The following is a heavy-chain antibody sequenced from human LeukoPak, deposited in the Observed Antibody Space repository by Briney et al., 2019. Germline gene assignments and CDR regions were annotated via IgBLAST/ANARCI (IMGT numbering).Heavy chain of an antibody. CDR3: ARLTASSALDY. CDR1: GFTFSSYG. D-gene: IGHD6-19*01. CDR2: IWYDGSNK. V-gene: IGHV3-33*01. J-gene: IGHJ4*02. Sequence: PGGSLRLSCAASGFTFSSYGMHWVRQAPGKGLEWVAVIWYDGSNKYYADSVKGRFTISRDNSKNTLYLQMNSLRAEDTAAYYCARLTASSALDYWGQGTLVTVSS.